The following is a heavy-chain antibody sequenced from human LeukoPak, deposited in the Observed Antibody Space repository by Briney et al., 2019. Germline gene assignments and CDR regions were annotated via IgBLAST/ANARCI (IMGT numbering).Heavy chain of an antibody. V-gene: IGHV4-31*11. D-gene: IGHD6-13*01. CDR2: IYYSGST. CDR1: GGSFSGYY. CDR3: AREGSSWYEDWFDP. Sequence: SETLSLTCAVYGGSFSGYYWSWIRQHPGKGLEWIGYIYYSGSTYYNPSLKSRVTISVDTSKNQFPQKLSSVTAADTAVYYCAREGSSWYEDWFDPWGQGTLVTVSS. J-gene: IGHJ5*02.